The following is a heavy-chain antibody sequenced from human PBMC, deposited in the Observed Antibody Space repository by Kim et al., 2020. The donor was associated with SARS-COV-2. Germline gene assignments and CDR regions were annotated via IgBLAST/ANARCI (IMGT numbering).Heavy chain of an antibody. D-gene: IGHD2-2*02. J-gene: IGHJ6*02. Sequence: SETLSLTCVVYGGSFSGYYWSWIRQPPGKGLEWIGEINHSGSTNYNPSLKSRVTISVDTSKNQFSLKLSSVTAADTAVYYCARTIVVVPAAIRGYYYYSIDVWGQGTTVTVSS. V-gene: IGHV4-34*01. CDR3: ARTIVVVPAAIRGYYYYSIDV. CDR1: GGSFSGYY. CDR2: INHSGST.